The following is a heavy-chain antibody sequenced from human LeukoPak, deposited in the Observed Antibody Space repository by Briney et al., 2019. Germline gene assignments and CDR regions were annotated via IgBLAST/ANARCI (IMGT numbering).Heavy chain of an antibody. V-gene: IGHV1-69*13. CDR3: ASLFLFEYQLLTTAHYYYYMDV. D-gene: IGHD2-2*01. J-gene: IGHJ6*03. CDR2: IIPIFGTA. CDR1: GYTFTSYG. Sequence: ASVKVSCKASGYTFTSYGISWVRQAPGQGLEWMGGIIPIFGTANYAQKFQGRVTITADESTSTAYMELSSLRSEDTAVYYCASLFLFEYQLLTTAHYYYYMDVWGKGTTVTVSS.